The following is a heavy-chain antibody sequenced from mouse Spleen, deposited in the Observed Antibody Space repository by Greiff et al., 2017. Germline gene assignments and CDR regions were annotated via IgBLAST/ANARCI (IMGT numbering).Heavy chain of an antibody. CDR3: ARRGGYDRSYAMDY. CDR1: GYTFTSYW. Sequence: QVQLQQPGAELVRPGTSVTLSCKASGYTFTSYWMHWVKQRPGQGLEWIGVIDPSDSYTNYNQKFKGKATLTVDTSSSTAYMQLSSLTSEDSAVYYCARRGGYDRSYAMDYWGQGTSVTVSS. V-gene: IGHV1-59*01. D-gene: IGHD2-2*01. J-gene: IGHJ4*01. CDR2: IDPSDSYT.